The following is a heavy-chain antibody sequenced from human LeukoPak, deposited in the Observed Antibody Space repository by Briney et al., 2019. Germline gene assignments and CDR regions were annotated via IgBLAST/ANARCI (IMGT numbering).Heavy chain of an antibody. J-gene: IGHJ6*03. Sequence: SETLSLTCTVSGGSVSSINDYWGWIRQPPGKGLEWIGSMYNTGGSTYNPSLKSRVTISVDTSKNQFSLRLTSVDAADTAVYYCARHLLSGNYYYYMDVWGIGTTVTASS. D-gene: IGHD2-15*01. CDR2: MYNTGGS. CDR1: GGSVSSINDY. CDR3: ARHLLSGNYYYYMDV. V-gene: IGHV4-39*01.